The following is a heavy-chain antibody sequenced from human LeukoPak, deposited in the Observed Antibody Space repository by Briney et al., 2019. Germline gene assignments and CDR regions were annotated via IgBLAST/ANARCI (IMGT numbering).Heavy chain of an antibody. V-gene: IGHV4-59*01. Sequence: SETLSLTCTVSGGSISSYYWSWTRQPPGKGLEWIGYIYYSGSTNYNPSLKSRVTISVDTSKNQFSLKLSSVTAADTAVYYCARGYASHLDFDYWGQGTLVTVSS. CDR1: GGSISSYY. CDR3: ARGYASHLDFDY. J-gene: IGHJ4*02. CDR2: IYYSGST. D-gene: IGHD3-16*01.